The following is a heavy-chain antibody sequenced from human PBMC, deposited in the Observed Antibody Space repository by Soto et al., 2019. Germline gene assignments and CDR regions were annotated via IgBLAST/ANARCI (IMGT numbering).Heavy chain of an antibody. CDR2: ISYDGSNK. V-gene: IGHV3-30*18. J-gene: IGHJ4*02. D-gene: IGHD5-12*01. CDR1: GFTFSSYG. CDR3: AKDRGYSGYDSLDY. Sequence: GGSLRLSCAASGFTFSSYGMHWVRQAPGKGLEWVAVISYDGSNKYYADSVKGRFTISRDNSKNTLYLQMNSLRAEDTAVYYCAKDRGYSGYDSLDYWGQGTLVTVSS.